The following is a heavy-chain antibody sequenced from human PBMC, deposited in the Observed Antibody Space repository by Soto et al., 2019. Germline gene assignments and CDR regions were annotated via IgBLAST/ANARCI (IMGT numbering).Heavy chain of an antibody. Sequence: GAAVKVSCKVCGYTLTELSMHWVRQAPGKGLEWMGGFDPEDGETTYAQKFQGRVTMTEDTSTDTAYMELSSLRSEDAAVYYCATATAATLDYWGQGTLVTSPQ. V-gene: IGHV1-24*01. CDR2: FDPEDGET. CDR1: GYTLTELS. D-gene: IGHD6-25*01. J-gene: IGHJ4*02. CDR3: ATATAATLDY.